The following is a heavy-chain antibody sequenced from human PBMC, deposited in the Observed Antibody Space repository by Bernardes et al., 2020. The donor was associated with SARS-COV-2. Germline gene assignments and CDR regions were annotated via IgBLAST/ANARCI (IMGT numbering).Heavy chain of an antibody. V-gene: IGHV3-48*01. CDR3: ARVDNWNYYYGMDV. D-gene: IGHD1-1*01. CDR1: GFTFSSYS. J-gene: IGHJ6*01. CDR2: ISSSSSTR. Sequence: GGSLRLSCAASGFTFSSYSMNWVRQAPGKGLEWVSYISSSSSTRYYADSVKGRFTISRDNAKNSLYLRMNSLRAEDTAVYYCARVDNWNYYYGMDVWGKGPRSPSPQ.